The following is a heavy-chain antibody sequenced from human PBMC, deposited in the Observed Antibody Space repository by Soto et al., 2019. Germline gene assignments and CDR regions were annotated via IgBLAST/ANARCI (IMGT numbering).Heavy chain of an antibody. Sequence: ESGGGVVQPGRSLRLSCAASGFTFSSYGMHWVRQAPGKGLEWVAVISYDGSNKYYADSVKGRFTISRDNSKNTLYLQMNSLRAEDTAVYYCAKDLGYYYGSGSYGYGMDVWGQGTTVTVSS. J-gene: IGHJ6*02. CDR3: AKDLGYYYGSGSYGYGMDV. CDR1: GFTFSSYG. V-gene: IGHV3-30*18. CDR2: ISYDGSNK. D-gene: IGHD3-10*01.